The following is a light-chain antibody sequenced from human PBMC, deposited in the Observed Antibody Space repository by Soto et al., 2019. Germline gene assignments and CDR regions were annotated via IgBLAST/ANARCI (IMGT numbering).Light chain of an antibody. J-gene: IGLJ1*01. CDR3: CSYAGSYKGYV. CDR1: SSDVGGYNY. CDR2: DVS. Sequence: QSVLTQPRSVSGSPGQSVTISCTGTSSDVGGYNYVSWYQQHPGKAPKLMIYDVSKRPSGVPDRFSGSKSGNTASLTISGLQAEYEADYYCCSYAGSYKGYVFGTGTKLTVL. V-gene: IGLV2-11*01.